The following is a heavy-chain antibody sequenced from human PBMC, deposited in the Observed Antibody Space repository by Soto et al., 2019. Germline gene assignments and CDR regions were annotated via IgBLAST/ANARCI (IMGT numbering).Heavy chain of an antibody. V-gene: IGHV4-34*01. CDR1: GGSFSGYY. D-gene: IGHD2-2*01. CDR3: ARGSNCSSTSCLNWFDP. J-gene: IGHJ5*02. Sequence: SETLSLTCAVYGGSFSGYYWSWIRQPPGKGLEWIGEINPSGSTNYNPSLKSRVTISVDTSKNQFSLKLSSVTAADTAVYYCARGSNCSSTSCLNWFDPWGQGTLVTVSS. CDR2: INPSGST.